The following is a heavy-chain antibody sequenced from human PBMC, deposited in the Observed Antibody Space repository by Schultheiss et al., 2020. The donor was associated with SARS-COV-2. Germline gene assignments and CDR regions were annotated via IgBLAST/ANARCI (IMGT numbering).Heavy chain of an antibody. J-gene: IGHJ4*02. CDR2: IYYSGTT. D-gene: IGHD1-26*01. V-gene: IGHV4-59*01. CDR3: ARDGGTYYYVDY. Sequence: SETLSLTCTVSGGSISTYYWSWIRQPPGKGLEWIGYIYYSGTTTYNPSLKSRVTISLDTSKNQFSLKLSSVTAADTGVYYCARDGGTYYYVDYWGQGTLVTVSS. CDR1: GGSISTYY.